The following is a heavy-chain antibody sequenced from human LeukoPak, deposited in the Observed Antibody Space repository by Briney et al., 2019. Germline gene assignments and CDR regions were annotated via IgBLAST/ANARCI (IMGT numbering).Heavy chain of an antibody. D-gene: IGHD2-15*01. J-gene: IGHJ4*02. CDR1: GFTFNNYW. CDR3: ARIGYSSSSNDY. CDR2: IKQDGSVK. V-gene: IGHV3-7*01. Sequence: GGSLRLSCAASGFTFNNYWMTWVRQAPGKGLERVANIKQDGSVKYYVDSVKGRFTISRDNAKNSLYLQMNRVRAEDTAVYYCARIGYSSSSNDYWGQGTLVIVSS.